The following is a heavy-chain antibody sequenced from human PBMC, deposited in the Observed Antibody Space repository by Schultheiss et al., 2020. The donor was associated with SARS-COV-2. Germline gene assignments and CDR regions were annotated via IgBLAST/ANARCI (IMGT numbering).Heavy chain of an antibody. CDR2: IWYDGSNK. Sequence: GESLKISCAASGFTFSSYAMHWVRQAPGKGLEWVAVIWYDGSNKYYADSVKGRFTISRDNAKNSLYLQMSSLRAEDTAVYYCASLAATTTLWGQGTLVTVSS. D-gene: IGHD4-17*01. CDR3: ASLAATTTL. J-gene: IGHJ4*02. CDR1: GFTFSSYA. V-gene: IGHV3-33*08.